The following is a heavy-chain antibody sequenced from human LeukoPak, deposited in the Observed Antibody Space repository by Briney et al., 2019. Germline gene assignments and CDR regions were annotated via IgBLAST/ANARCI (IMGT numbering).Heavy chain of an antibody. CDR3: AKDFVVVPGNVNYFDY. V-gene: IGHV3-23*01. CDR1: GFTFSSYE. Sequence: GGSLRLSCAASGFTFSSYEMNWVRQAPGKGLEWVSATSGSGDNTYYADSVKGRFTVSRDNSKNTLYVQMKSLRAEDTAVYYCAKDFVVVPGNVNYFDYWGQGTLVTVSS. J-gene: IGHJ4*02. CDR2: TSGSGDNT. D-gene: IGHD2-21*02.